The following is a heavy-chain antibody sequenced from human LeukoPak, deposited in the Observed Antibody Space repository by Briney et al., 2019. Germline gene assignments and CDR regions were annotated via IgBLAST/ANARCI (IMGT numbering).Heavy chain of an antibody. Sequence: GGSLRLSCAASGFTFNSYAVVWVPKAPGKGLERVSSISGDGDSAYYADVVKGRFTISRDNYKNTLYLQMNSLRAEDTAVYYCPKDAYTGALDIWGQRTMVTVYS. CDR2: ISGDGDSA. CDR1: GFTFNSYA. V-gene: IGHV3-23*01. D-gene: IGHD3-16*01. J-gene: IGHJ3*02. CDR3: PKDAYTGALDI.